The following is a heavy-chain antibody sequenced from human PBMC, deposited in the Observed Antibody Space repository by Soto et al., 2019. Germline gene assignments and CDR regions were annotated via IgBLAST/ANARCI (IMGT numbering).Heavy chain of an antibody. V-gene: IGHV4-34*01. CDR2: INHSGST. Sequence: QVQLQQWGAGLLKPSETLSLTCAVYGGSFNGYYWSWIRQPPGKGLEWIGEINHSGSTNYNPSLKGRVTISVDTSKNQFSLKLSSVTAADTAVYYCARGPFTYCSGGSCYPRHFDYWGQGTLVTVSS. D-gene: IGHD2-15*01. J-gene: IGHJ4*02. CDR3: ARGPFTYCSGGSCYPRHFDY. CDR1: GGSFNGYY.